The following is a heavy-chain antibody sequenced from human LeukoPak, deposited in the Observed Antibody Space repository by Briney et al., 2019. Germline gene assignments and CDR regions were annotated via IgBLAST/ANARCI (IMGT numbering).Heavy chain of an antibody. CDR2: ISGSGGST. Sequence: PGGSLRLSCAASGFTFSSYAMSWVRQAPGKGLEWVSAISGSGGSTYYADSVKSRFTISRDNSKNTLYLQMNSLRAEDTAVYYCAKPSYSSSIAHFDYWGQGTLVTVSS. D-gene: IGHD6-6*01. V-gene: IGHV3-23*01. J-gene: IGHJ4*02. CDR1: GFTFSSYA. CDR3: AKPSYSSSIAHFDY.